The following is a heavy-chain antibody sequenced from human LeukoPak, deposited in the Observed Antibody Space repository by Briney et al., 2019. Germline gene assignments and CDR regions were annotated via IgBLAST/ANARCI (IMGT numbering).Heavy chain of an antibody. CDR1: GGSFSGYY. V-gene: IGHV4-59*08. D-gene: IGHD6-19*01. CDR2: IYYSGST. CDR3: ARRIAVAGAFWD. Sequence: SETLSLTCAVYGGSFSGYYWSWIRQPPGKGLEWIGYIYYSGSTNYNPSLKSRVTISVDTSKNQFSLKLSSVTAADTAVYYCARRIAVAGAFWDWGQGTLVTVSS. J-gene: IGHJ4*02.